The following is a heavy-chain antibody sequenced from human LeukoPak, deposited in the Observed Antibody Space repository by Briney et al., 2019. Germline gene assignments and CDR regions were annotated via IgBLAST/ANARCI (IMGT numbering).Heavy chain of an antibody. J-gene: IGHJ6*02. D-gene: IGHD1-26*01. Sequence: GGSLRLSCAASGFTFSSYAMSWVRQAPGKGLERVSAISGSGGSTYYADSVKGRFTISRDNSKNTLYLQMNSLRAEDTAVYYCAKGGDSGSYYTDYYYGMDVWGQGTTVTVSS. CDR1: GFTFSSYA. CDR3: AKGGDSGSYYTDYYYGMDV. CDR2: ISGSGGST. V-gene: IGHV3-23*01.